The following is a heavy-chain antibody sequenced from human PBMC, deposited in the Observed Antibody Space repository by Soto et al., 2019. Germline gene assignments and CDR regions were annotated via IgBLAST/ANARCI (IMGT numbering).Heavy chain of an antibody. D-gene: IGHD5-12*01. J-gene: IGHJ4*02. V-gene: IGHV1-18*01. CDR1: GYTFTSYG. CDR2: ISAYNGNT. Sequence: GASVKVSCKASGYTFTSYGISWVRQAPGQGLEWMGWISAYNGNTNYAQKLQGRVTMTTDTSTSTAYMELRSLRSDDTAVYYCARSVLTVATPVAETFDYWGQGTLVTVSS. CDR3: ARSVLTVATPVAETFDY.